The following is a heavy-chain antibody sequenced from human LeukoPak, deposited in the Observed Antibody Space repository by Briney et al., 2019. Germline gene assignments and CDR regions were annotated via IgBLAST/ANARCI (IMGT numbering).Heavy chain of an antibody. Sequence: GGSLRLSCAASGFTFSSYRMNWVRQAPGKGLESVSSISSSSSYIHYADSVKGRFTISRDNAKNSLYLQMNSLRAEDTAVYYCARILVAAAGDAFDIWGQGTMVTVSS. J-gene: IGHJ3*02. CDR2: ISSSSSYI. D-gene: IGHD6-13*01. V-gene: IGHV3-21*01. CDR1: GFTFSSYR. CDR3: ARILVAAAGDAFDI.